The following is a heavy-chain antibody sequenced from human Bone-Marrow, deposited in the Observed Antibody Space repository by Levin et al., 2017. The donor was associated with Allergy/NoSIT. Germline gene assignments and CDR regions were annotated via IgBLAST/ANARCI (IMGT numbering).Heavy chain of an antibody. V-gene: IGHV4-59*01. CDR2: VHYSGST. J-gene: IGHJ6*02. D-gene: IGHD4-17*01. CDR1: GGSISSFY. Sequence: PSETLSLICTVSGGSISSFYWSWIRQPPGKGLEWIGYVHYSGSTNYNPSLQSRVTISVDTSKNQLSLKLSSVTAADTAVYYCARGSTVTTGYGMDVWGQGFSVIASS. CDR3: ARGSTVTTGYGMDV.